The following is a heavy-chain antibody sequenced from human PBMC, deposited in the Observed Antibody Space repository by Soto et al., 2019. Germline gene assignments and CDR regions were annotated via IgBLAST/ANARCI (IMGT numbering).Heavy chain of an antibody. V-gene: IGHV4-39*01. CDR1: GGSVNSPNYY. Sequence: SETLSLTCTVSGGSVNSPNYYWGWIRQPPGKGLEWIGSIYNSATTYYNPSLKTRVTISADTSRNQFSLNLRSVTAADTAMYYCGRVAIAANRHHEFDYWGQGXLVTVSS. D-gene: IGHD2-15*01. J-gene: IGHJ4*01. CDR3: GRVAIAANRHHEFDY. CDR2: IYNSATT.